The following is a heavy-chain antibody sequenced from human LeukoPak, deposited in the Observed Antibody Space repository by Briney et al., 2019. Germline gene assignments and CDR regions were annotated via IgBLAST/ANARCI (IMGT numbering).Heavy chain of an antibody. Sequence: ASETLSLTCTVSGGSISSYYWSWIRQPPGKGLEWLGYIYYSGSTNYNPSLKSRVTISVDTSKNQSSLKLSSVTAADTAVYYCARGIPAARYTRLDYWGQGTLVTVSS. CDR3: ARGIPAARYTRLDY. J-gene: IGHJ4*02. CDR1: GGSISSYY. CDR2: IYYSGST. D-gene: IGHD6-6*01. V-gene: IGHV4-59*01.